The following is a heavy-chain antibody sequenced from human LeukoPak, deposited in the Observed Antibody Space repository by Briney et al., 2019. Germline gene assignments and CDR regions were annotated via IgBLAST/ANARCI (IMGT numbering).Heavy chain of an antibody. CDR2: IYYSGST. CDR1: GGSISSGDYY. V-gene: IGHV4-30-4*08. Sequence: SETLSLTCTVSGGSISSGDYYWSWLRQPPGKGLEWIGYIYYSGSTYYNPSLKSRVTISVDTSKNQFSLKLSSVTAADTAVYYCASQTYYDFWSGYYTQEFDYWGQGTLVTVSS. D-gene: IGHD3-3*01. J-gene: IGHJ4*02. CDR3: ASQTYYDFWSGYYTQEFDY.